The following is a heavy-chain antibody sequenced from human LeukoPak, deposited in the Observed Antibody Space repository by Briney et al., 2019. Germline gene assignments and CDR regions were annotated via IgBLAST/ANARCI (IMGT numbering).Heavy chain of an antibody. CDR1: GGSISSYY. CDR2: IYYSGST. D-gene: IGHD6-6*01. Sequence: PSETLSLTCTVSGGSISSYYWSWIRQPPGKGLEWIGYIYYSGSTNYNPSLKSRVTISVDTSKNQFSLKLSSVTAADTAVYYCARVHWSSSSFDYWGQGTLVTVSS. J-gene: IGHJ4*02. V-gene: IGHV4-59*01. CDR3: ARVHWSSSSFDY.